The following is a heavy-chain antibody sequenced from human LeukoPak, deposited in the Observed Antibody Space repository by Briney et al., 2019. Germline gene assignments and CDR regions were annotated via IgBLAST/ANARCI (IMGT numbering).Heavy chain of an antibody. V-gene: IGHV3-74*01. Sequence: GGSLRLSCAASGFTFSGYWMHWVRQAPGKGLVWVSRINSDGSSTSYADSVKGRFTISRDNAKNTLYLQMNSLRAEDTAVYYCARDGITGTTSYYYYGMDVWGQGTTVTVS. CDR2: INSDGSST. D-gene: IGHD1-20*01. CDR1: GFTFSGYW. CDR3: ARDGITGTTSYYYYGMDV. J-gene: IGHJ6*02.